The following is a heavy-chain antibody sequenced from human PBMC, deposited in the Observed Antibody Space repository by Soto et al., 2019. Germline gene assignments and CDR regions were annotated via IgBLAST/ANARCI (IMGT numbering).Heavy chain of an antibody. J-gene: IGHJ6*02. Sequence: PGGSLRLSCAASGFTFSSYAMSWVRQAPGKGLEWVSAISGSGGSTYYADSVKGRFTISRDNSKNTLYLQMNSLRAEDTAVYYCATFTIFGVVTSIDYYYYGMDVWGQGTTVTVSS. CDR3: ATFTIFGVVTSIDYYYYGMDV. CDR2: ISGSGGST. CDR1: GFTFSSYA. V-gene: IGHV3-23*01. D-gene: IGHD3-3*01.